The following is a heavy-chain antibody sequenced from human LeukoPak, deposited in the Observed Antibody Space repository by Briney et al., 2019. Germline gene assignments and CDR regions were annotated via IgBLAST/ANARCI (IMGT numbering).Heavy chain of an antibody. J-gene: IGHJ4*02. CDR1: GGSISSYY. CDR2: IYYSGST. CDR3: AAWGIAVYFDY. D-gene: IGHD6-19*01. V-gene: IGHV4-59*08. Sequence: SETLSLTCAVSGGSISSYYWSWIRQPPGKGLEWIGYIYYSGSTNYNPSLKSRVTISVDTSKNQFSLKLSSVTAADTAVYYCAAWGIAVYFDYWGQGTLVTVSS.